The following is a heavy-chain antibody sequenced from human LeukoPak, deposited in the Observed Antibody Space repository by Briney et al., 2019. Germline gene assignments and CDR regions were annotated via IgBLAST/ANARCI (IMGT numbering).Heavy chain of an antibody. CDR2: ISTYTGDT. CDR3: ARRTGYNYYYMDV. Sequence: ASVKVSCRASGYIFTQYGISWVRQAPGQGLEWMASISTYTGDTNNAQNFQGRVTMTTDTFTGTAYMELRGLRSDDTAVYYCARRTGYNYYYMDVWGQGTTVTVSS. CDR1: GYIFTQYG. J-gene: IGHJ6*03. D-gene: IGHD3/OR15-3a*01. V-gene: IGHV1-18*01.